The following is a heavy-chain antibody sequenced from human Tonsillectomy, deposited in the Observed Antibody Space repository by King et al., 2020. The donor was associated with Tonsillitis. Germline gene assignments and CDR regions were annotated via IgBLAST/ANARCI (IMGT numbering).Heavy chain of an antibody. J-gene: IGHJ4*01. D-gene: IGHD1/OR15-1a*01. CDR3: AKNWNMPDY. CDR1: GFTFSLYA. V-gene: IGHV3-23*04. CDR2: ITANGGDA. Sequence: VQLVESGGGLVQPGGSRRLSCAASGFTFSLYAMSWVRQAPGKGLEWVSSITANGGDADYADSVKGRFTISRDNSKDTLFLQMNSLRADDTAIYFCAKNWNMPDYWGPGTLVTVSS.